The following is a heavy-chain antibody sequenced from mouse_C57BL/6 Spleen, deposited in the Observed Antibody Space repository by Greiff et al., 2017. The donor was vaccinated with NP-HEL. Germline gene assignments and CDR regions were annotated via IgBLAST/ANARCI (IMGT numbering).Heavy chain of an antibody. J-gene: IGHJ3*01. CDR3: ARDSGYPFAY. CDR1: GYAFTNYL. CDR2: INPRSGGT. D-gene: IGHD3-2*02. Sequence: QVQLQQSGAELVRPGTSVKVSCKASGYAFTNYLIEWVKQRPGQGLEWIGVINPRSGGTNYNEKFKGKATLTADKSSSTAYMQLSSLTSEDSAVYFCARDSGYPFAYWGQGTLVTVSA. V-gene: IGHV1-54*01.